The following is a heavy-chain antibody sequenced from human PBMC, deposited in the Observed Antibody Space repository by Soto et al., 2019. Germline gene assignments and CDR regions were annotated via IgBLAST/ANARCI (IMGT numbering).Heavy chain of an antibody. D-gene: IGHD2-2*02. CDR3: ARDLGYCSSTSCYTLYYFGY. Sequence: VGSLRLSCAASGFTFSSYAMHWVRQAPGKGLEWVAVISYDGSNKYYADSVKGRFTISRDNSKNTLYLQMNSLRAEDTAVYYCARDLGYCSSTSCYTLYYFGYWGQGTLVTVSS. CDR1: GFTFSSYA. V-gene: IGHV3-30-3*01. J-gene: IGHJ4*02. CDR2: ISYDGSNK.